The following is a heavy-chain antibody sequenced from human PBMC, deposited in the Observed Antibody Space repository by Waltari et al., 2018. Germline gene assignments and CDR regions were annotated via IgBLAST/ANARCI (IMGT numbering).Heavy chain of an antibody. CDR3: ARGRWLQSGEY. J-gene: IGHJ4*02. V-gene: IGHV4-61*02. CDR2: IHTSGST. D-gene: IGHD5-12*01. CDR1: GGSIISDNYF. Sequence: QVPLQESGPGLVKPSQTLSLTCTVSGGSIISDNYFWSWIRQPAGKGLEWIGHIHTSGSTNYNPSLSSRVTISVDTSKNQFSLKLSSMTAADTAVYYCARGRWLQSGEYWGQGTLVTVSS.